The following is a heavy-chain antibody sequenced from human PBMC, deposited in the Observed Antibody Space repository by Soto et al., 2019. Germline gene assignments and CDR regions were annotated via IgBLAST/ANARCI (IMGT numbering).Heavy chain of an antibody. Sequence: QVQLVQSGAEVKKPGASVKVSCKASGYTFTSYGISWVRQAPGQGLEWMGWISAYNGNTNYAQKLQGRVTMTTDTSTSTAYMELRSPRSDDTAVYYCARDPASGYSGYDHDYWGQGTLVTVSS. J-gene: IGHJ4*02. CDR3: ARDPASGYSGYDHDY. CDR2: ISAYNGNT. CDR1: GYTFTSYG. V-gene: IGHV1-18*01. D-gene: IGHD5-12*01.